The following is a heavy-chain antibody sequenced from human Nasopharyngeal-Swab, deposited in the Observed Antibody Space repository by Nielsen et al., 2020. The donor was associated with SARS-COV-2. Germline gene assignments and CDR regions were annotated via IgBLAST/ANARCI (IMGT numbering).Heavy chain of an antibody. CDR2: IYPGDSDV. V-gene: IGHV5-51*01. Sequence: GESLKISCKDSGYSFDRYWIGWVRQMPGKGLEWMGIIYPGDSDVRYSPSFQGRVTISADKSLNTAYIQWSSLKASDTAIYYCARRVSSSGFDAFDIWGQGTLVTVSS. CDR1: GYSFDRYW. D-gene: IGHD3-22*01. CDR3: ARRVSSSGFDAFDI. J-gene: IGHJ3*02.